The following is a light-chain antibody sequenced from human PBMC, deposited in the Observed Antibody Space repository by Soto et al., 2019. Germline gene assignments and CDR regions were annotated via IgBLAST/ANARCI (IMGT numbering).Light chain of an antibody. CDR1: SSNIGSNT. CDR3: AAWDDSLNGVV. J-gene: IGLJ2*01. V-gene: IGLV1-44*01. CDR2: SNN. Sequence: QSALTQPPSASGTSGQRVTISCSGSSSNIGSNTVNWYQQLPGTAPKLLIYSNNQRPSGVPDRFSGSKSGTSASLAISGLQSEDEADYYCAAWDDSLNGVVFGGGTKLTVL.